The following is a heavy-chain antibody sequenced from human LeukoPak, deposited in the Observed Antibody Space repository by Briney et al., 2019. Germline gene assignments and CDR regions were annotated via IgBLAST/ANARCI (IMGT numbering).Heavy chain of an antibody. Sequence: ASVKVSCKASGYTFTSYGISWVRQAPGQGLEWMGWISAYSGNTNYAQKLQGRVTMTTDTSTSTAYMELRSLRSDDTAVYYCARRVEYYYASYYYYMDVWGKGTTVTVSS. CDR3: ARRVEYYYASYYYYMDV. D-gene: IGHD3-10*01. CDR1: GYTFTSYG. V-gene: IGHV1-18*01. CDR2: ISAYSGNT. J-gene: IGHJ6*03.